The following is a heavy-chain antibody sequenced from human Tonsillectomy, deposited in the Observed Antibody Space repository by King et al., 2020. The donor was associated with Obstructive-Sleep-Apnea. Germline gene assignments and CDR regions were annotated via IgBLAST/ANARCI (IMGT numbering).Heavy chain of an antibody. J-gene: IGHJ4*02. CDR3: ARDKRSLDY. Sequence: VPLQESGPGLVKPSETLSLTCTVSDYSISSGYYWGWIRQPPGTGLEWIGSIYYSGSTYYNPSLKSRVTISVDTSKNQFSLKLSSVTAADTAVYYCARDKRSLDYWGQGTLVTVSS. V-gene: IGHV4-38-2*02. CDR1: DYSISSGYY. D-gene: IGHD1-1*01. CDR2: IYYSGST.